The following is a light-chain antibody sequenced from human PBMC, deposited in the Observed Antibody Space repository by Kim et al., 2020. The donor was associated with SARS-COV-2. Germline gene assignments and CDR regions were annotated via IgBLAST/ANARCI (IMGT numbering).Light chain of an antibody. V-gene: IGLV2-14*03. CDR2: DVT. Sequence: QSITISCSGTSSDVGAYNYVAWYQQYAGKAPKVMIYDVTNRPSGVSNRFSGSKSGNTASLTISGLQAEDEADYYCSSYTRSNTLVFGGGTQLTVL. CDR3: SSYTRSNTLV. CDR1: SSDVGAYNY. J-gene: IGLJ2*01.